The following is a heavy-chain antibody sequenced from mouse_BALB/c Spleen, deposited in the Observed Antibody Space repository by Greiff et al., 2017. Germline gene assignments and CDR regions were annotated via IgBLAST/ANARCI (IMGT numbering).Heavy chain of an antibody. J-gene: IGHJ4*01. CDR1: GFSLTSYG. V-gene: IGHV2-5-1*01. CDR2: IWRGGST. CDR3: AKNGGSLYAMDY. Sequence: QVQLQQSGPSLVQPSQSLSITCTVSGFSLTSYGVHWVRQSPGKGLEWLGVIWRGGSTDYNAAFMSRLSITKDNSKSQVFFKMNSLQADDTAIYYCAKNGGSLYAMDYWGQGTSVTVSS.